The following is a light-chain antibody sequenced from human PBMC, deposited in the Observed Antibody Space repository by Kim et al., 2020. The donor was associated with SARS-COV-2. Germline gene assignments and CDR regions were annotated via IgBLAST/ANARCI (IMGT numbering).Light chain of an antibody. CDR1: NIGSKS. Sequence: SYELTQPPSVSVAPGKTASITCGGTNIGSKSVHWYQQKPGQAPVLIIYFNTDRPSGIPERISGSNSGNTATLTISRVEAGDEADYYCQVWESSLDSSIDHPDFGGGTQLTVL. J-gene: IGLJ2*01. CDR2: FNT. V-gene: IGLV3-21*01. CDR3: QVWESSLDSSIDHPD.